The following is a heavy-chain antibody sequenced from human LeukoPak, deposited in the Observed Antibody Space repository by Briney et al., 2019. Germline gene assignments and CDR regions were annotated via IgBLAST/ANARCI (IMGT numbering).Heavy chain of an antibody. Sequence: SETLSLTCTVSGGSISSGGYYWSWIRQPPGKGLEWIGYIYHSGSTYYNPSLKSRVTISVDTSKNQFSLKLSSVTAADTAVYYCARGDYDSSGYYSAYDTWGQGTMVTVSS. V-gene: IGHV4-30-2*01. CDR2: IYHSGST. CDR1: GGSISSGGYY. D-gene: IGHD3-22*01. J-gene: IGHJ3*02. CDR3: ARGDYDSSGYYSAYDT.